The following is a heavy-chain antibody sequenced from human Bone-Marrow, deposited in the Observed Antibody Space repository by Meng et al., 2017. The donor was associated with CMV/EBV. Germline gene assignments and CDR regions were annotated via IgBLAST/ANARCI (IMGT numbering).Heavy chain of an antibody. Sequence: SETLSLTCTVYGGSFSGYYWSWIRQPPGKGLEWIGEINHSGSTNYNPSLKSRVTISVDTSKNQFSLKLSSVTAADTAVYYWARGLRIAAAGTFGYWGQGTLVTVSS. J-gene: IGHJ4*02. D-gene: IGHD6-13*01. CDR1: GGSFSGYY. V-gene: IGHV4-34*01. CDR2: INHSGST. CDR3: ARGLRIAAAGTFGY.